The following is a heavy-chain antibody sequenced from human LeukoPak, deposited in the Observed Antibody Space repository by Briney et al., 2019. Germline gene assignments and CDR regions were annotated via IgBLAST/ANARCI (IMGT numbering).Heavy chain of an antibody. J-gene: IGHJ4*02. CDR3: ARGSGSYTLGGY. CDR1: GYTFTSYH. Sequence: ASVKVSCKASGYTFTSYHTHWVRQAPGQGLEWMGIINPSGGRTSNAQKFQGRVTMTRDTSTSTVYMELSSLRSEDTAVYYCARGSGSYTLGGYWGQGTLVTVSS. CDR2: INPSGGRT. V-gene: IGHV1-46*01. D-gene: IGHD1-26*01.